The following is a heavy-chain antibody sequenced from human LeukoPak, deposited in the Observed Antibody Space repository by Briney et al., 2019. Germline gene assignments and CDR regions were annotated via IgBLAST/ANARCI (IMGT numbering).Heavy chain of an antibody. J-gene: IGHJ4*02. D-gene: IGHD3-10*01. Sequence: GGSLRLSCAASGFTFSNAWMSWVRQAPGKGLEWVGRIKSKTDGGTTDYAAPGKGRFTISRDDSKNTLYLQMNSLKTEDTAVYYCTTPLWFGDDGSLGFDYWGQGTLVTVSS. CDR3: TTPLWFGDDGSLGFDY. CDR1: GFTFSNAW. CDR2: IKSKTDGGTT. V-gene: IGHV3-15*01.